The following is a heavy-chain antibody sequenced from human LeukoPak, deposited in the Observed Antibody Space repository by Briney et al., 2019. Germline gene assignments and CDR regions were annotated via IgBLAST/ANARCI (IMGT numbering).Heavy chain of an antibody. CDR1: GGSISSYY. CDR2: IYYSGGT. V-gene: IGHV4-59*01. J-gene: IGHJ6*02. CDR3: ARERATRAPNYYYYGMDV. Sequence: SETLSLTCTVSGGSISSYYWSWIRQPPGKGLEWIGYIYYSGGTNYNPSLKSRVTISVDTSKNQFSLKLSSVTAADTAVYYCARERATRAPNYYYYGMDVWGQGTTVTVSS.